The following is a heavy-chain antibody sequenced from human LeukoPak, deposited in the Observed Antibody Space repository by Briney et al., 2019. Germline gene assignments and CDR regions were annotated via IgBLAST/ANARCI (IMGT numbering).Heavy chain of an antibody. CDR3: ARDDLAVSGSIDY. J-gene: IGHJ4*02. V-gene: IGHV3-15*01. CDR2: IKSKTDGGTT. CDR1: GFTFSNAW. D-gene: IGHD6-19*01. Sequence: GGSLRLSCAASGFTFSNAWMSWVRQAPGKGLEWVGRIKSKTDGGTTDYAAPVKGRFTISRDDSKNTLYLQMNSLKTEDTAVYFCARDDLAVSGSIDYWGQGTLVTVSS.